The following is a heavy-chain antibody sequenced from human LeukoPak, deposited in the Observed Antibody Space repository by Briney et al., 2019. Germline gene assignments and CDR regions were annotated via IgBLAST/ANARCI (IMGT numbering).Heavy chain of an antibody. J-gene: IGHJ2*01. Sequence: GGSLGLSCAASGFTFSAYSMNWVRQAPGKGPEWLSYIGRGTSGTHYADSVQGRFTISRDDDKNSLYLQMYSLRVEDTAIYYCAREHSYIYGSQYFDLWGRGALVTVSS. D-gene: IGHD5-18*01. CDR2: IGRGTSGT. V-gene: IGHV3-48*01. CDR3: AREHSYIYGSQYFDL. CDR1: GFTFSAYS.